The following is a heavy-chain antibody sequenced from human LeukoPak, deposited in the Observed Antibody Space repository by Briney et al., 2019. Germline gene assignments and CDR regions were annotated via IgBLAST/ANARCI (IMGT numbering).Heavy chain of an antibody. D-gene: IGHD7-27*01. CDR3: ARFATGVGAFDI. J-gene: IGHJ3*02. Sequence: QMQLQESGPGLVKPSETLSLTCTVSGGSISSYYWSWIRQPPGKGLAWIGYIYYSGSTKYNPSLKSRVSISVDTSKNQFSLKLSSVTAADTAVYYCARFATGVGAFDIWGQGTMITVSS. CDR1: GGSISSYY. CDR2: IYYSGST. V-gene: IGHV4-59*01.